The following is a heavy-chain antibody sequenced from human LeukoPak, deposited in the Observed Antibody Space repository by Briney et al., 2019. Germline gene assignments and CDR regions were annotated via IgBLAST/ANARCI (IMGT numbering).Heavy chain of an antibody. D-gene: IGHD6-19*01. J-gene: IGHJ4*02. CDR1: GGSFNGYY. CDR3: ARHRSSYSSGWYSTYYFDY. CDR2: INHSGST. Sequence: SETLSLTCAVYGGSFNGYYWSWIRQPPGKGLEWIGEINHSGSTNYNPSLKSRVTISVDTSKNQFSLKLSSVTAADTAVYYCARHRSSYSSGWYSTYYFDYWGQGTLVTVSS. V-gene: IGHV4-34*01.